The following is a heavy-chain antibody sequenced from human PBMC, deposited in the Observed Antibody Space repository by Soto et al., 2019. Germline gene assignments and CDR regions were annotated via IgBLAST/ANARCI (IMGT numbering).Heavy chain of an antibody. J-gene: IGHJ4*02. CDR1: GDSISSDKW. CDR3: AREDIVATGFDY. V-gene: IGHV4-4*02. CDR2: IYHSGST. D-gene: IGHD5-12*01. Sequence: SETLSLTCAVSGDSISSDKWWSWIRQPPGKGLQWIGEIYHSGSTYYNPSLKSRVTISVDTSKNQFSLKLSSVTAADTAVYYCAREDIVATGFDYWGQGTLVTVSS.